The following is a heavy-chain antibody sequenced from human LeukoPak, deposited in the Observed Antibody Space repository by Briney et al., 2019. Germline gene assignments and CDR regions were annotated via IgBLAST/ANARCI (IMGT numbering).Heavy chain of an antibody. J-gene: IGHJ4*02. D-gene: IGHD2-15*01. V-gene: IGHV4-30-2*03. CDR2: IYYSGST. CDR3: ARLPLGYCSGGSCYGY. Sequence: SETLSLTCAVSGGSISSGGYSWSWIRQPPGKGLEWIGSIYYSGSTYYNPSLKSRVTISVDTSKNQFSLKLSSVTAADTAVYYCARLPLGYCSGGSCYGYWGQGTLVTVSS. CDR1: GGSISSGGYS.